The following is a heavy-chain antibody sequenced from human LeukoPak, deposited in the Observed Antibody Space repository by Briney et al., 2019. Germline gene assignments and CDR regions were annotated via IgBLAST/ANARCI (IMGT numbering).Heavy chain of an antibody. Sequence: TGGSLRLSCAASGFTFSSYGMHWVRQAPGKGLEWVAVISYDGSNKYYADSVKGRFTISRDNSKNTLYLQMNSLRAEDTAVYYCAKDRTPHAIEYFDYWGQGTLVTVSS. D-gene: IGHD2-15*01. V-gene: IGHV3-30*18. J-gene: IGHJ4*02. CDR3: AKDRTPHAIEYFDY. CDR1: GFTFSSYG. CDR2: ISYDGSNK.